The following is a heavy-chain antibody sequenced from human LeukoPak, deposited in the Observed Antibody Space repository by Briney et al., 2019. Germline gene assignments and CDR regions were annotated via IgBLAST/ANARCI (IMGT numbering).Heavy chain of an antibody. CDR1: GFTFSSYA. CDR2: ISGSGGST. V-gene: IGHV3-23*01. CDR3: ARYSSARYGMDV. D-gene: IGHD6-19*01. J-gene: IGHJ6*02. Sequence: GGSLRLSCAASGFTFSSYAMSWVRQAPGKGLEWVSAISGSGGSTYYADSVKGRFTISRDNAKNSLYLQMNSLRAEDTAVYYCARYSSARYGMDVWGQGTTVTVSS.